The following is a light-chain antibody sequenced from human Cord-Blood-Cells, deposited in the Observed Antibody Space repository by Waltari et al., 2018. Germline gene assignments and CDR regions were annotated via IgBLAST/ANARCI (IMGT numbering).Light chain of an antibody. J-gene: IGLJ3*02. CDR1: SSDVGSYNL. Sequence: QSALPQPASVSASPGQSPTLSCPGTSSDVGSYNLVSWYQQHPGQAPKLMIYEVSKRPSGVSNRFSGSKSGNTASLTIAGLQAEDEADYYCCSYAGRSTWVFGGGTKLTVL. CDR3: CSYAGRSTWV. CDR2: EVS. V-gene: IGLV2-23*02.